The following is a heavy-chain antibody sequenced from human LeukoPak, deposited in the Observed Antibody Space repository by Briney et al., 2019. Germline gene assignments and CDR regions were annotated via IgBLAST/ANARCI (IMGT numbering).Heavy chain of an antibody. CDR2: DYCGGNT. CDR3: ARDHFGSLDS. Sequence: SSETLSLTCTVSGFSVTTDSCCWGWIRQPPGKGLEWIGYDYCGGNTNYDPSLKRRVTISVDTSKNQLSLTLTSVTAADTAVYFCARDHFGSLDSWGQGILVTVSS. J-gene: IGHJ4*02. CDR1: GFSVTTDSCC. D-gene: IGHD3-10*01. V-gene: IGHV4-61*01.